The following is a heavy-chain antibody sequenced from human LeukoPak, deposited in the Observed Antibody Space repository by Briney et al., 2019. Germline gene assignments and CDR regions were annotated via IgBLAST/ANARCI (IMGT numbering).Heavy chain of an antibody. Sequence: PSETLSLTCAVSGYSIRSGYYWGWIRQPPGKGLEWIGSIYHSGSTYYNPSLKSRVTISVDTPKNHFSMKLSSVTAADTATYYCAGWSGELLSLFAYWGQGTLVTVYS. D-gene: IGHD3-10*01. V-gene: IGHV4-38-2*01. CDR1: GYSIRSGYY. J-gene: IGHJ4*02. CDR2: IYHSGST. CDR3: AGWSGELLSLFAY.